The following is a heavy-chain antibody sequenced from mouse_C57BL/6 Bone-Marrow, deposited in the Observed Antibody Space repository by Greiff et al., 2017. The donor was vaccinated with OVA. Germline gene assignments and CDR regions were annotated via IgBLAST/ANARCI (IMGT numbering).Heavy chain of an antibody. CDR2: IDPSDSYT. V-gene: IGHV1-59*01. J-gene: IGHJ3*01. CDR3: SRGRGFAY. CDR1: GYTFTSYW. Sequence: QVQLQQPGAELVRPGTSVKLSCKASGYTFTSYWMHWVKQRPGQGLEWIGVIDPSDSYTNYNQKFKSKTTLTVDTSSSTAYMQLSSLTSEDSAVYCCSRGRGFAYWGQGTLVTVSA.